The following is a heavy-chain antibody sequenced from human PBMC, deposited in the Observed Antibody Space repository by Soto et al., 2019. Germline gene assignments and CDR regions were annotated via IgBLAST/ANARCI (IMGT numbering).Heavy chain of an antibody. D-gene: IGHD3-10*01. Sequence: GGSLRLSCAASGFTFSTYGMHWVRQAPGKGLEWGAVISYDGSNKYYADSVKGRFTISRDNSKNTLYLQMNSLRAEDTAVYYCAKGGVKVRGVIISNPEGYFDYWGQGTLVTVSS. CDR2: ISYDGSNK. CDR1: GFTFSTYG. V-gene: IGHV3-30*18. J-gene: IGHJ4*02. CDR3: AKGGVKVRGVIISNPEGYFDY.